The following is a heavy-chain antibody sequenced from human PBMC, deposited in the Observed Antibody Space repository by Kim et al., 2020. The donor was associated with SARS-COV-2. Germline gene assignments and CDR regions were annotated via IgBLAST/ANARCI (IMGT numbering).Heavy chain of an antibody. J-gene: IGHJ4*02. Sequence: STNYTPSLKSRVTISVDTSKNQFSLKLSSVTAADTAVYYCARAIRGDFDYWGQGTLVTVSS. V-gene: IGHV4-34*01. CDR3: ARAIRGDFDY. CDR2: ST. D-gene: IGHD1-26*01.